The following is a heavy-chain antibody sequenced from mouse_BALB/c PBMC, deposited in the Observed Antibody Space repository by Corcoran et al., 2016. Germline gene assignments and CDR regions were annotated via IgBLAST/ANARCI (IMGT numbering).Heavy chain of an antibody. CDR1: GYTFTNYG. D-gene: IGHD1-2*01. CDR2: INTYTGEP. CDR3: ASHGYPYAMDY. Sequence: QIQLVQSGPELKKPGETVKISCKASGYTFTNYGMNWVKQAPGKGLKWMGWINTYTGEPTYADDFKGRFAFSLETSASTAYLQINNRKNEDTATYFCASHGYPYAMDYWGQGTSVTVSS. J-gene: IGHJ4*01. V-gene: IGHV9-3-1*01.